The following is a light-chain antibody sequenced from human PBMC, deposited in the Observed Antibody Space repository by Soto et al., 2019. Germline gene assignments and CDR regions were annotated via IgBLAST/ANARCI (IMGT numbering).Light chain of an antibody. CDR1: QDIRNY. V-gene: IGKV1-33*01. CDR3: QQYDKLVT. J-gene: IGKJ1*01. Sequence: DIQMTQSPSALSASTGDRVTITCQASQDIRNYLNWYQQKPGKAPKLLIYDASKLQTGVPSRFRGSGSGTTFTFIISSLQPEDFAIYYCQQYDKLVTFGQGTKVEIK. CDR2: DAS.